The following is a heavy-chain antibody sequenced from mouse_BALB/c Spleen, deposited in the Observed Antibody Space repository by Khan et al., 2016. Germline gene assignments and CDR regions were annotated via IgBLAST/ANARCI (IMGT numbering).Heavy chain of an antibody. CDR1: GYSFTRYW. CDR2: ILPSDSES. CDR3: TRSAYGNHPYYAMDY. J-gene: IGHJ4*01. V-gene: IGHV1-61*01. Sequence: QVQLQQSGTELVRPGASVKLSCKASGYSFTRYWMNWVKQRPGQGLEWCGMILPSDSESRLNQNFKDKATLTVDNSSSIAYMQLSSPTSEDSASYYCTRSAYGNHPYYAMDYWGQGTSVTVSA. D-gene: IGHD2-1*01.